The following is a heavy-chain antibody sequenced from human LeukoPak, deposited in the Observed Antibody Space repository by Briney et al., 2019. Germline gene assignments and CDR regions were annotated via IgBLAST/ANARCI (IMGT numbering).Heavy chain of an antibody. CDR3: ARDGVYGDYYFDY. CDR2: INTDGSST. CDR1: GFTFSSYW. V-gene: IGHV3-74*01. Sequence: PGGSLRLSCTASGFTFSSYWINWVRQAPGKGLVWVSRINTDGSSTTYADSVKGRFTISRDNAKNTLYLQMNSLRAEDTAVYYCARDGVYGDYYFDYWGQGTLVTVSS. D-gene: IGHD4-17*01. J-gene: IGHJ4*02.